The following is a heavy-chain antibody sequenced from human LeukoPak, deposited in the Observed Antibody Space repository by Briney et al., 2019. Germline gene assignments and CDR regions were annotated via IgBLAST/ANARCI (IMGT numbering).Heavy chain of an antibody. CDR1: GGSFSGYY. V-gene: IGHV4-34*01. CDR2: INQSGST. CDR3: ARHKAYGSGSYSPYYFDY. Sequence: AETLSLTCVVSGGSFSGYYWIWIRQPPGKRLEWIGEINQSGSTNYNPSLKSRVTISVDTSKSQLSLKLNSVTAADTAVYYCARHKAYGSGSYSPYYFDYWGQGTQVTVSS. J-gene: IGHJ4*02. D-gene: IGHD3-10*01.